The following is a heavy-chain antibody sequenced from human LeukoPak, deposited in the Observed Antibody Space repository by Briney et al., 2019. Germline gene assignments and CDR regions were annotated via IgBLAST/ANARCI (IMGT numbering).Heavy chain of an antibody. V-gene: IGHV3-15*01. Sequence: PGGSLRLSCAASGFTFNNAWMSWVRQAPGKGLEWVGRIRSKTDGGTTDYAAPVKGRFTISRDDSKNTLYLQMNSLRAEDTAVYYCAKSDTRLTDYSLDYWGQGTLVTVSS. CDR3: AKSDTRLTDYSLDY. CDR2: IRSKTDGGTT. CDR1: GFTFNNAW. D-gene: IGHD4-11*01. J-gene: IGHJ4*02.